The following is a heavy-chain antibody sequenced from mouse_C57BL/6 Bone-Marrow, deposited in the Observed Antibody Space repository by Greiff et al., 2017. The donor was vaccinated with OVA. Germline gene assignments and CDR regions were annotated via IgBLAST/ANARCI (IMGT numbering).Heavy chain of an antibody. V-gene: IGHV1-64*01. CDR3: ATHGGFAY. Sequence: QVQLQQPGAELVKPGASVQLSCTASGYTFPRYWMPWVQPRPAQGLEWIGMIHPKSGSTKYNEKFKGKATLTVDKSSSTAYMQLSSLTAEDSAVYYCATHGGFAYWGQGTLVTVSA. CDR1: GYTFPRYW. CDR2: IHPKSGST. J-gene: IGHJ3*01.